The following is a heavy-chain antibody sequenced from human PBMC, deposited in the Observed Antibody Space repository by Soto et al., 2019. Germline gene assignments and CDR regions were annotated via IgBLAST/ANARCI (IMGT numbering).Heavy chain of an antibody. CDR2: ISSSGSTI. CDR1: GFTFSDYY. D-gene: IGHD2-15*01. CDR3: ARSCSGGSCYSFKYYYYYMDV. Sequence: GGSLRLSCAASGFTFSDYYMSWIRQAPGKGLEWVSYISSSGSTIYYADSVKGRFTISRDNAKNSLYLQMNSLRAEDTAVYYCARSCSGGSCYSFKYYYYYMDVWGKGTTVTLSS. V-gene: IGHV3-11*01. J-gene: IGHJ6*03.